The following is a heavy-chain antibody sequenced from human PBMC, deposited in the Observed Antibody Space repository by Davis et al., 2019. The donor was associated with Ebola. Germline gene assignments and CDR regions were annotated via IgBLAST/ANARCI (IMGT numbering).Heavy chain of an antibody. J-gene: IGHJ3*02. CDR1: GFTFSSYW. Sequence: PGGSLRLSCAASGFTFSSYWMSWVRQAPGKGLEWVANIKQDGSEKYYVDSVKGRFTISRDNAKNSLYLQMSSLRAEDTAVYYCARVVSSGWIFDAFDIWGQGTMVTVSS. V-gene: IGHV3-7*03. CDR3: ARVVSSGWIFDAFDI. CDR2: IKQDGSEK. D-gene: IGHD6-19*01.